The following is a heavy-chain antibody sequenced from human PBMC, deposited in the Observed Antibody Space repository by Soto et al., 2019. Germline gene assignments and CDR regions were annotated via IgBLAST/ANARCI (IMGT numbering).Heavy chain of an antibody. V-gene: IGHV3-9*01. D-gene: IGHD4-17*01. J-gene: IGHJ5*02. CDR3: ARDQTTGDWFDA. CDR2: ISWNSGSI. CDR1: GFTFDDYA. Sequence: GGSLRLSCAASGFTFDDYAMHWVRQAPGKGLEWVSGISWNSGSIGYVDSVKGRFTISRDNARNTVYLQMNSLRADDTAVYYCARDQTTGDWFDAWGQGALVTVSS.